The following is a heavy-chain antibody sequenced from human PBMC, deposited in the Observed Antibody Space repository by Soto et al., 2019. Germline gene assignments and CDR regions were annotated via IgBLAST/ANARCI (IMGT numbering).Heavy chain of an antibody. Sequence: EVQLVESGGGLVKPGGSLRLSCAASGFTFSSYSMNWVRQAPGKGLEWVSSISSSSSYIYYADSVKGRFTISRDNAKNSLYLQMNSLRAEDTAVYYCARGTYYYYYMVVWGKGTTVTVSS. CDR1: GFTFSSYS. CDR2: ISSSSSYI. CDR3: ARGTYYYYYMVV. V-gene: IGHV3-21*01. J-gene: IGHJ6*03.